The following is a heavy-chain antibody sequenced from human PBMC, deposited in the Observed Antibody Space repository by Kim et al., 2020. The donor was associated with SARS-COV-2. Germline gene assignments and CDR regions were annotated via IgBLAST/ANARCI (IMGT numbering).Heavy chain of an antibody. Sequence: SETLSLTCAVYGGSFSGYYWSWIRQPPGKGLEWIGEINHSGSTNYNPSLKSRVTISVDTSKNQFSLKLSSVTAADTAVYYCARGRSIAARLGYYYYMDVWGKGTTVTVSS. CDR3: ARGRSIAARLGYYYYMDV. J-gene: IGHJ6*03. V-gene: IGHV4-34*01. CDR2: INHSGST. D-gene: IGHD6-6*01. CDR1: GGSFSGYY.